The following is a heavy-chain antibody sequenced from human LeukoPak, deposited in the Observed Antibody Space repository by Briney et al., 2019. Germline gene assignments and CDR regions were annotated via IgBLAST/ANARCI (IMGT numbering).Heavy chain of an antibody. V-gene: IGHV3-21*01. CDR1: GFTFSSYG. Sequence: GGSLRLSCAASGFTFSSYGMNWVRQAPGKGLEWVSSSSSSSYKYYADSVKGRFTISRDNAKNSLYLQMNSLRAEDTAVYYCARDKISDSSGYTPDDFDFWGQGTMVTVSS. CDR3: ARDKISDSSGYTPDDFDF. J-gene: IGHJ3*01. CDR2: SSSSSYK. D-gene: IGHD3-22*01.